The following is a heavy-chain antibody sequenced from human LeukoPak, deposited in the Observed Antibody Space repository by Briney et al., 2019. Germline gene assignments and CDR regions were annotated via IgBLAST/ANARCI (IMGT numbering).Heavy chain of an antibody. CDR3: ARSATVTTGYFDY. Sequence: SETLSLTCSVSGGSISSTGHYWGWIRQSPEKGLDWIGSIYSNGNTYYNPSVKSRVTMSVDTSKNQFSLKLTSMTAAETAVYYCARSATVTTGYFDYWGQGAWSPSPQ. J-gene: IGHJ4*03. V-gene: IGHV4-39*07. CDR1: GGSISSTGHY. CDR2: IYSNGNT. D-gene: IGHD4-17*01.